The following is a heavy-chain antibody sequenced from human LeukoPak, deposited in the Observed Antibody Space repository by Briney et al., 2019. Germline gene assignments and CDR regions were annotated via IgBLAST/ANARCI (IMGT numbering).Heavy chain of an antibody. CDR3: ARGLLDYHSSGYYYFDY. V-gene: IGHV6-1*01. CDR2: TYYRSKWYN. J-gene: IGHJ4*02. Sequence: SQTLSLTCAISGDSVSSNSAAWNWIRQSPSRGLEWLGRTYYRSKWYNDYAVSVKSRITINPDTSKNQFSLQLNSVTPEDTAVYYCARGLLDYHSSGYYYFDYWGQGTLVTVSS. CDR1: GDSVSSNSAA. D-gene: IGHD3-22*01.